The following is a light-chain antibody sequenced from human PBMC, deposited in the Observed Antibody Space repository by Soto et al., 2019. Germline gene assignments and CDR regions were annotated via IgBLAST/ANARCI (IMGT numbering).Light chain of an antibody. J-gene: IGLJ1*01. V-gene: IGLV3-1*01. CDR3: QSYDSSLTGSEV. CDR1: KLGDKY. Sequence: SYELTQPPSVSVSPGQTASITCSGDKLGDKYACWYQQKPGQSPVLVIYQDSKRPSGVPDRFSGSKSDSSASLAITGLQAHDEADYYCQSYDSSLTGSEVFGNGTKVTVL. CDR2: QDS.